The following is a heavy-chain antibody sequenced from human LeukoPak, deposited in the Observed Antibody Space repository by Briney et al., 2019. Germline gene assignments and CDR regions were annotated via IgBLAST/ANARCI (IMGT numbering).Heavy chain of an antibody. D-gene: IGHD5-18*01. J-gene: IGHJ4*02. V-gene: IGHV3-30*02. CDR2: IRYDGSNK. CDR3: AKVGDTAMAMDY. Sequence: PGGSLRLSCAASGFTFSSYGMHWVRQAPGKGLEWVAFIRYDGSNKYYADSVKGRFTISRDNSKNTLYLQMNSLRAEDTAVYYCAKVGDTAMAMDYWGQGTLVTVSS. CDR1: GFTFSSYG.